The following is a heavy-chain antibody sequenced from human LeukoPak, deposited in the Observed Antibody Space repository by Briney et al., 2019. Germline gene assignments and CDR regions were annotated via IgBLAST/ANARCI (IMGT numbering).Heavy chain of an antibody. CDR1: GGSISSYY. D-gene: IGHD6-19*01. J-gene: IGHJ5*02. CDR3: ARCVSSGWYGGGWFDP. CDR2: IYYSGST. Sequence: EASETLSLTCTVSGGSISSYYRSWIRQPPGKGLEWIGYIYYSGSTNYNPSLKSRVTISVDTSKNQFSLKLSSVTAADTAVYYCARCVSSGWYGGGWFDPWGQGTLVTVSS. V-gene: IGHV4-59*01.